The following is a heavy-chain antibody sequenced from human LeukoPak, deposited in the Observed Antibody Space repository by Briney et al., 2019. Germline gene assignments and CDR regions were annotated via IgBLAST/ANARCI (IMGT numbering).Heavy chain of an antibody. J-gene: IGHJ4*02. D-gene: IGHD3-22*01. CDR2: ISGDGGST. V-gene: IGHV3-43*02. CDR3: AKEGYYYDSSGYDY. CDR1: GFTFDDYA. Sequence: GGSLRFSCAASGFTFDDYAMHWVRQAPGKGLEWVSLISGDGGSTYYADSVKGRFTISRDNSKNSLYLQMNSLRTEDTALYYCAKEGYYYDSSGYDYWGQGTLVTVSS.